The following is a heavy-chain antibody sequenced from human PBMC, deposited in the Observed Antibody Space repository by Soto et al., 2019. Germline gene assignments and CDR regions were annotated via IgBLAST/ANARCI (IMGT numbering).Heavy chain of an antibody. J-gene: IGHJ6*02. CDR2: ISYDGSNK. V-gene: IGHV3-30*18. CDR1: GFTFNSYG. Sequence: GGSLRLSCAASGFTFNSYGMHWVRQAPGKGLEWVAVISYDGSNKYYADSVKGRFTIARDNSKNTLYLQMSSLRAEDTAVYYCVKDGSSGWPYYYGLDVWGQGTSVTVSS. D-gene: IGHD6-19*01. CDR3: VKDGSSGWPYYYGLDV.